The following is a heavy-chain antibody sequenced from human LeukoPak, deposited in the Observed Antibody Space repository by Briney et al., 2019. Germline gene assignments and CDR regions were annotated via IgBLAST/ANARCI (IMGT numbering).Heavy chain of an antibody. V-gene: IGHV4-59*01. CDR2: IYYSGST. Sequence: ASETLSPTCTVSGGSISSYYWSWIRQPPGKGLEWIGYIYYSGSTNYNPSLKSRVTISVDTSKNQFSLKLSSVTAADTAVYYCARARHIVVVPAAMGFWLDPWGQGTLVTVSS. CDR3: ARARHIVVVPAAMGFWLDP. CDR1: GGSISSYY. D-gene: IGHD2-2*01. J-gene: IGHJ5*02.